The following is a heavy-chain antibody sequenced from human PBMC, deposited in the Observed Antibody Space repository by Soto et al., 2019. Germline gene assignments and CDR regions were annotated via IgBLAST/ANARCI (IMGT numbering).Heavy chain of an antibody. V-gene: IGHV4-4*02. J-gene: IGHJ4*02. CDR3: ARHIAVSGTRGFYF. CDR1: GGSISTNW. D-gene: IGHD6-19*01. Sequence: QVQLQESGPGLMKPSGTLSLTCAVSGGSISTNWWSWVRQPPGKGLEWIGEIYHSGRTNYNPSLENWATMSVYKFQNLLTLMLNSVTAAGRALYYCARHIAVSGTRGFYFWGQGTLVTVSS. CDR2: IYHSGRT.